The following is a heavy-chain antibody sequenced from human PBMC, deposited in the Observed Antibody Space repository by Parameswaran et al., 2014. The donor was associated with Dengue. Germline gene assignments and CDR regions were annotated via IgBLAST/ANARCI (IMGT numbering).Heavy chain of an antibody. V-gene: IGHV3-21*01. CDR2: ISSSSSYI. D-gene: IGHD2-15*01. CDR3: ARDCSGGSCYSSPPFDY. J-gene: IGHJ4*02. Sequence: WIRQPPGKGLEWVSSISSSSSYIYYADSVKGRFTISRDNAKNSLYLQMNSLRAEDTAVYYCARDCSGGSCYSSPPFDYWGQGTLVTVSS.